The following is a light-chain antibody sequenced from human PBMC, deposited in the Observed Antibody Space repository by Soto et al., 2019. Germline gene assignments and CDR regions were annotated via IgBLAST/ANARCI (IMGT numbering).Light chain of an antibody. V-gene: IGKV3-11*01. CDR2: VAY. J-gene: IGKJ5*01. CDR3: QQRHTWHIT. CDR1: QSVSSY. Sequence: FTQPPGTLSVSTGDEAPRTSRASQSVSSYLAWYQQKPGQAPRLLIYVAYNRATRTTPRFSGSGSGKPFSRTIGSLEPEASAVYYGQQRHTWHITFGQGTRLEIK.